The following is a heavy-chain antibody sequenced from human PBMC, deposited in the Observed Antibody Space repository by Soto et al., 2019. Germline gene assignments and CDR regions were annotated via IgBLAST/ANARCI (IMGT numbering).Heavy chain of an antibody. D-gene: IGHD3-10*02. CDR2: IYYSGST. V-gene: IGHV4-59*08. CDR3: ARHVYGEYYFDY. J-gene: IGHJ4*02. CDR1: GGSISSYY. Sequence: PSETLSLTCTVSGGSISSYYWSWIRQPPGKGLEWIGYIYYSGSTNYNPSLKSRVTISVDTSENQFSLKLSSVTAADTAVYYCARHVYGEYYFDYWGQGTLVTVSS.